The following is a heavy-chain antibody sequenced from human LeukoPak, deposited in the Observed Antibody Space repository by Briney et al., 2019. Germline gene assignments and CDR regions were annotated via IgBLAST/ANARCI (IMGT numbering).Heavy chain of an antibody. CDR1: GYTFTSYD. CDR3: ARVHKTIFGVVIIPFDY. V-gene: IGHV1-8*01. D-gene: IGHD3-3*01. CDR2: MNPNSGNT. Sequence: ASVKVSCKPSGYTFTSYDINWVRQATGQGLEWMGWMNPNSGNTGYAQKFQGRVTMTRNTSISTAYMELSSLRSEDTAVYYCARVHKTIFGVVIIPFDYWGQGTLVTVSS. J-gene: IGHJ4*02.